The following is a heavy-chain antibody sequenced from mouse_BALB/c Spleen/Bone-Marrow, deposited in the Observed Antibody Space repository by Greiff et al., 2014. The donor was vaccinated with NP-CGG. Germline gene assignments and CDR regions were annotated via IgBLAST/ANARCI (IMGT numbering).Heavy chain of an antibody. CDR3: ARYWDTY. CDR1: GHTFTTYW. J-gene: IGHJ3*01. D-gene: IGHD4-1*01. Sequence: QVQLQQSGPELAKPAASVQMSCKASGHTFTTYWMHWVKQRPGQGLEWIGYIDPRTGYTEYNQKFKDKATLTADKSSNTAYMQLRSLTSEDSAVYYCARYWDTYWGQGTQVTVSA. V-gene: IGHV1-7*01. CDR2: IDPRTGYT.